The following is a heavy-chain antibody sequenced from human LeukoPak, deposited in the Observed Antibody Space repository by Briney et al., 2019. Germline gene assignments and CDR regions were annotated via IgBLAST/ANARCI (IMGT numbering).Heavy chain of an antibody. D-gene: IGHD3-22*01. CDR2: IRYDESNK. Sequence: GGSLRLSCAASGFTFSSYGMHWVRQAPGKGLEWVAFIRYDESNKYYTDSVKGRFTISRDNSKNTLYLQMNSLRAEDTAVYYCARAFGGYYDSSGYYADNWFDPWGQGTLVTVSS. CDR3: ARAFGGYYDSSGYYADNWFDP. CDR1: GFTFSSYG. J-gene: IGHJ5*02. V-gene: IGHV3-30*02.